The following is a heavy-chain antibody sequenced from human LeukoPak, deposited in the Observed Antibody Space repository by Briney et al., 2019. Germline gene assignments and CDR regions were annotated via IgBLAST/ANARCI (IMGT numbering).Heavy chain of an antibody. D-gene: IGHD3-10*01. Sequence: ASVKVSCKASGYTFTSYDINWVRQATGQGLEWMGWINPNSGGTNYAQKFQGRVTMTRDTSISTAYMELSRLRSDDTAVYYCARGGLDDALDIWGQGTMVTVSS. V-gene: IGHV1-2*02. CDR3: ARGGLDDALDI. CDR2: INPNSGGT. CDR1: GYTFTSYD. J-gene: IGHJ3*02.